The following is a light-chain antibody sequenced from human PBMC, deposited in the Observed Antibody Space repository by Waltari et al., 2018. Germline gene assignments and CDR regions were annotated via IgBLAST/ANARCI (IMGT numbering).Light chain of an antibody. V-gene: IGKV3-15*01. J-gene: IGKJ1*01. CDR3: QQYKNWPWT. CDR2: GAS. Sequence: EIVMTQSPATLSVSPGARAPLSCRASQSVSSNLAWYQQKPGQAPRLLIYGASTRATGIPAGLSGSGSGTEFTLTISSLQSEDFAVYYCQQYKNWPWTFGLGTKVEIK. CDR1: QSVSSN.